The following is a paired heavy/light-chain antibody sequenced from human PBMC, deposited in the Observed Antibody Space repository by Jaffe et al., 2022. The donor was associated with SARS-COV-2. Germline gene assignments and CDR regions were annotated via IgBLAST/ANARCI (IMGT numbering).Light chain of an antibody. CDR2: KVS. Sequence: DVVMTQSPLSLPVTLGQPASISCRSSQSLVYSDGNIYLNWFQQRPGQSPRRLIYKVSNRDSGVPNRFSGSGSGTDFTLKISRVEAEDVGVYYCMQGTHWPWTFGQGTKVEIK. J-gene: IGKJ1*01. CDR3: MQGTHWPWT. V-gene: IGKV2-30*01. CDR1: QSLVYSDGNIY.
Heavy chain of an antibody. D-gene: IGHD1-7*01. CDR1: GFTFTTYS. CDR3: VRARWMGTTGGDY. Sequence: EVQLVASGGGLVQPGGSLRISCAASGFTFTTYSMSWVRQAPGRGLEWVANIKEDGSEKYYVDSVKGRFTISRDNAKNALHLQMNSLRAEDAAVYYCVRARWMGTTGGDYWGQGTLVTVSS. V-gene: IGHV3-7*03. J-gene: IGHJ4*02. CDR2: IKEDGSEK.